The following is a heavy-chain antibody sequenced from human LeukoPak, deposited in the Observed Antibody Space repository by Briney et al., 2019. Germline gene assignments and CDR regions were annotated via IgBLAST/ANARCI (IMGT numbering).Heavy chain of an antibody. V-gene: IGHV3-21*01. Sequence: GGSLRLSCAASGFTFSSYSMNWVRQAPGKGLEWVSSISSSSSYIYYADSVKGRFTISRDNAKNSLYLQMNSLRAEDTAVYYCAGTTDYYDSSSYYYFDYWGQGTLVTVSS. J-gene: IGHJ4*02. CDR3: AGTTDYYDSSSYYYFDY. D-gene: IGHD3-22*01. CDR2: ISSSSSYI. CDR1: GFTFSSYS.